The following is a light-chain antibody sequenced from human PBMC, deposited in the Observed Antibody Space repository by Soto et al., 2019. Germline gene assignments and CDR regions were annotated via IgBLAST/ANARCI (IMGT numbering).Light chain of an antibody. CDR3: QQYGSS. CDR2: GAS. J-gene: IGKJ1*01. Sequence: EIVLTQSPGTLSLSPGERATLSCRASQSVSSSYLAWYQQKPGQAPRLLIYGASSRATGIPDRFSGSGSGTDFTITISRLEPADYAVYYCQQYGSSLGQGTKVEIK. V-gene: IGKV3-20*01. CDR1: QSVSSSY.